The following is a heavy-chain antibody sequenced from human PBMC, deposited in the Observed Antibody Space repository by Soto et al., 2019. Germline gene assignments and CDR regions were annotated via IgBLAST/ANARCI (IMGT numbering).Heavy chain of an antibody. V-gene: IGHV4-31*03. Sequence: QVQLQESGPGLVKPSQTLSLTCTVSGGSISSGGYYWSWIRQHPGKGLEWIGYIYYSGSTYYNPSLQSRVTISVDTSKNQFSLKLSSVTAADTAVYYCATSLRGLGWYFDLWGRGTLVTVSS. CDR2: IYYSGST. J-gene: IGHJ2*01. CDR3: ATSLRGLGWYFDL. D-gene: IGHD4-17*01. CDR1: GGSISSGGYY.